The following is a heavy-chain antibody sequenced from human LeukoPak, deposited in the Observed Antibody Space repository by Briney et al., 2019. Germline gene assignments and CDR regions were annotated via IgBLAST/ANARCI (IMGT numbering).Heavy chain of an antibody. CDR3: ARVDNVRPAYISRFGHYFDY. Sequence: SETLSLTCTVSGYSISSGYYWGWIRQPPGKGLEWIGSIYHSGSTYYNPSLKTRITISVDTSKNQFSLRLTSVTAADTAVCYCARVDNVRPAYISRFGHYFDYWGQGTLVTVSS. CDR2: IYHSGST. J-gene: IGHJ4*02. D-gene: IGHD3-3*02. CDR1: GYSISSGYY. V-gene: IGHV4-38-2*02.